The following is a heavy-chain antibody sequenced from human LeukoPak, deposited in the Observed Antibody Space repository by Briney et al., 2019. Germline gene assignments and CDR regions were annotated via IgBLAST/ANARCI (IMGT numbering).Heavy chain of an antibody. J-gene: IGHJ4*02. CDR3: AKGQYSSGWYVFDY. V-gene: IGHV3-9*03. Sequence: PGGSLRLSCAASGFTFDDYAMHWVRHAPGKGVEWVSGISWNSGSIVYADSVKGRFTISRDNAKNSLYLQMNSLRAEDMALYYCAKGQYSSGWYVFDYWGQGTLVTVSS. D-gene: IGHD6-19*01. CDR1: GFTFDDYA. CDR2: ISWNSGSI.